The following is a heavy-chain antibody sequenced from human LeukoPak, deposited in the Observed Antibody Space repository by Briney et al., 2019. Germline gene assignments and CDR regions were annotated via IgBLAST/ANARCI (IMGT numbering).Heavy chain of an antibody. J-gene: IGHJ4*02. Sequence: GGSLRLSCAASGFTFSSYGMHWVRQAPGKGLEWVAFIRYDGSNKYYADSVKGRFTISRDNSKNTLYLQMNSLRAEDTAVYYCAKEYAYSSFFDYWGQGTLVTVSS. D-gene: IGHD6-6*01. CDR2: IRYDGSNK. V-gene: IGHV3-30*02. CDR3: AKEYAYSSFFDY. CDR1: GFTFSSYG.